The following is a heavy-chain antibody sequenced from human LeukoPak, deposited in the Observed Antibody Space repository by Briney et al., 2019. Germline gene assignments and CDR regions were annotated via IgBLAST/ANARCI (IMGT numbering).Heavy chain of an antibody. D-gene: IGHD1-26*01. CDR2: IRYDGTNT. V-gene: IGHV3-30*02. Sequence: GGSLRLSCAVSGFTFSNYWMNWVRQAPGKGLEWVAFIRYDGTNTYYADSVKGRFTISRDNSKNTLYLQMNSLTAEDTAVFYCAKDYVEDSGSWVPGYWGQGTLVTVSS. CDR3: AKDYVEDSGSWVPGY. CDR1: GFTFSNYW. J-gene: IGHJ4*02.